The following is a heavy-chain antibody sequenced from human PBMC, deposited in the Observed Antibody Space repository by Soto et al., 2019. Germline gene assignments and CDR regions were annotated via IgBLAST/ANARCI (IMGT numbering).Heavy chain of an antibody. CDR1: GFTFTNYW. J-gene: IGHJ3*02. CDR2: IDNHGDGT. Sequence: EVQVVGSGGGLVQPGESLRLSCAASGFTFTNYWMHWVRQVPGEGLVWVSRIDNHGDGTSYADFVKGRFTISRDNAKNTLYLQMNSLGVDDTAIYYCGTVFEKWGQGTMVTVSS. V-gene: IGHV3-74*01. CDR3: GTVFEK.